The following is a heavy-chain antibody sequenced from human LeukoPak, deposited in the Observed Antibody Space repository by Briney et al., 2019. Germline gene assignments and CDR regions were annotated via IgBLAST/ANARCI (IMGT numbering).Heavy chain of an antibody. D-gene: IGHD2-2*01. Sequence: GCSLRLSCAASGFTFSSYSMNWVRQAPGQGLEWVSSISSSSSYIYYADSVKGRFTISRDNTKNSLYLQMNSLRAADTAVYSSARASAGYCTSTTCQFDYWGQGTLVTVSS. CDR3: ARASAGYCTSTTCQFDY. J-gene: IGHJ4*02. V-gene: IGHV3-21*01. CDR1: GFTFSSYS. CDR2: ISSSSSYI.